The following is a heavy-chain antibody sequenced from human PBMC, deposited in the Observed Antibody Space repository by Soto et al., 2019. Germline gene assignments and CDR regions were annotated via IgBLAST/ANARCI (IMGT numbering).Heavy chain of an antibody. V-gene: IGHV3-33*01. CDR1: GFTFSYYG. CDR3: ARDRGSYGYYYGLDV. J-gene: IGHJ6*02. Sequence: QVQLVESGGGVVQPGRSLSLSCAASGFTFSYYGMHWVRQAPGKGLEWVAVLWYDGGNKFYADFVKGRFTISRDNSKNTLFLQMNSLRAEDTAVYYCARDRGSYGYYYGLDVWGQGTTVTVSS. D-gene: IGHD5-18*01. CDR2: LWYDGGNK.